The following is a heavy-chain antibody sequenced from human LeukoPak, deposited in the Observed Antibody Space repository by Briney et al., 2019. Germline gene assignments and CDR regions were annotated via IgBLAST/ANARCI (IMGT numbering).Heavy chain of an antibody. CDR3: AKRVSRPQYFFDY. CDR1: GFTFSSYA. V-gene: IGHV3-23*01. D-gene: IGHD6-19*01. J-gene: IGHJ4*02. CDR2: FSGTSDNT. Sequence: QPGGSLRLSCAASGFTFSSYAMSWVRQAPGKRLEWVSTFSGTSDNTYYADSVKGRFTISRDNSKNTLYLQMHSLRAEDTAVYYCAKRVSRPQYFFDYWGQGTLVTVSS.